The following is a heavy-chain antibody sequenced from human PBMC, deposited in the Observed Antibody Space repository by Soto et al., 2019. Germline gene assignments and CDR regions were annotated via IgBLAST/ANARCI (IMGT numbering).Heavy chain of an antibody. V-gene: IGHV3-30*18. Sequence: QVQLVESGGGVVQPGRSLRLSCAASGFTFSSYGMHWVRQAPGKGLEWVAVISYDGSNKYYADSVKGRFTISRDNSKNTLYLQMNSLRAEDTAVYYCAKDGLVDIVGVTAARSYFDYWGQGTLVTVSS. CDR2: ISYDGSNK. CDR3: AKDGLVDIVGVTAARSYFDY. J-gene: IGHJ4*02. CDR1: GFTFSSYG. D-gene: IGHD2-21*02.